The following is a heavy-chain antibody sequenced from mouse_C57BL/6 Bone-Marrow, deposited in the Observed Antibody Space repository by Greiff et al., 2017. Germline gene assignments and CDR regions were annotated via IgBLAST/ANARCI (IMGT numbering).Heavy chain of an antibody. CDR1: GYTFTSYW. CDR3: ARKGGSPFAY. V-gene: IGHV1-69*01. Sequence: QVQLQQPGAELVMPGASVKLSCKASGYTFTSYWMHWVKQRPGQGLEWIGELDPSDSYTNYNQKFKGKSTLTVDKSSSTAYMQLSSLTAEYAAVYYCARKGGSPFAYWGQGTLVTVSA. D-gene: IGHD1-1*01. CDR2: LDPSDSYT. J-gene: IGHJ3*01.